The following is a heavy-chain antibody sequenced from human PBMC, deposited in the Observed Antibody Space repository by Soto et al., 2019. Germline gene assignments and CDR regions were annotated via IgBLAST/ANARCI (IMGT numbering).Heavy chain of an antibody. CDR3: TRGPN. J-gene: IGHJ4*02. Sequence: GGSLRLSCVAYGFTFSSDWMSWVRQAPGRGLEWVANINQDGSAKDYVDSVKGRFTISRDNAKNSLYLQMNSLRAEDSAVFYCTRGPNWGQGTQVTVSS. CDR2: INQDGSAK. V-gene: IGHV3-7*04. CDR1: GFTFSSDW.